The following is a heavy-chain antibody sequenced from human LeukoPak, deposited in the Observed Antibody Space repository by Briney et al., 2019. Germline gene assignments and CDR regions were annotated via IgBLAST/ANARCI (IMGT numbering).Heavy chain of an antibody. CDR2: IYSSGST. Sequence: SETLSLTCTVSGGSISSSSHYWGWIRQPPGKGLEWIGSIYSSGSTYYNPSLKSRVTISVGTSKNQFSLNLRSVTAADTAVYYCARRLTSGSYSLDYWGQGTLVAVS. CDR1: GGSISSSSHY. J-gene: IGHJ4*02. CDR3: ARRLTSGSYSLDY. D-gene: IGHD3-10*01. V-gene: IGHV4-39*01.